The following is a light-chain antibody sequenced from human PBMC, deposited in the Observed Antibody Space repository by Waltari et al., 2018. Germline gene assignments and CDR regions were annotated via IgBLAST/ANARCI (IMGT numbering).Light chain of an antibody. J-gene: IGLJ3*02. CDR1: TNYAGVYNY. CDR2: EVI. V-gene: IGLV2-14*01. Sequence: QSALTQPASVSGSPGQSITISCTGTTNYAGVYNYVSWYQQYPGKAPKLIIYEVINRPSGVSNRFSGSKSGNTASLTISGLQSEDEADYYCCSYTITSTVVFGGGTKLTVL. CDR3: CSYTITSTVV.